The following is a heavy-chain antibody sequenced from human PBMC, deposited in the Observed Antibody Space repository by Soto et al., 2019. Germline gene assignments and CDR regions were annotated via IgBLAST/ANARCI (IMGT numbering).Heavy chain of an antibody. V-gene: IGHV4-31*03. J-gene: IGHJ6*02. Sequence: PSETLSLTCTVSGGSISSGGYYWSWIRQHPGKGLEWIGYIYYSGSTYYNPSLKSRVTISVDTSKNQFSLKPSSVTAADTAVYYCARDGRYSKQPNYYYYYGMDVWGQGTTVTVSS. CDR2: IYYSGST. D-gene: IGHD2-15*01. CDR3: ARDGRYSKQPNYYYYYGMDV. CDR1: GGSISSGGYY.